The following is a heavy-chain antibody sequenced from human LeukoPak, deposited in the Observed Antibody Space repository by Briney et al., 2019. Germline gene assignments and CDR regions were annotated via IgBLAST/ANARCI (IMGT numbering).Heavy chain of an antibody. V-gene: IGHV4-39*01. CDR3: ARQSGGGYYGMDV. J-gene: IGHJ6*02. CDR1: GGSISSTNYY. CDR2: IYYSGST. D-gene: IGHD2-15*01. Sequence: PSETLSLTCTVSGGSISSTNYYWGWIRQPPGKGLDWIGSIYYSGSTYYNPSLKSRVTISVDTSKNQFPLKLSSVTAADTAVYYCARQSGGGYYGMDVWGQGTTVTVSS.